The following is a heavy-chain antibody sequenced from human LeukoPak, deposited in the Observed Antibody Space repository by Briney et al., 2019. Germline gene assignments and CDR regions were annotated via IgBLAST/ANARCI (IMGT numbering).Heavy chain of an antibody. V-gene: IGHV3-7*05. CDR1: GFTISNYW. D-gene: IGHD5-24*01. CDR3: ARDTGYNTFDY. J-gene: IGHJ4*02. CDR2: IKEDGSDK. Sequence: GGSLRLSCAASGFTISNYWMSWVRQAPGKGLEWVANIKEDGSDKYYVDSVKGRFTISRDNAKNSQYLQMNSLRAEDTAVYYCARDTGYNTFDYWGQGTLVTVSS.